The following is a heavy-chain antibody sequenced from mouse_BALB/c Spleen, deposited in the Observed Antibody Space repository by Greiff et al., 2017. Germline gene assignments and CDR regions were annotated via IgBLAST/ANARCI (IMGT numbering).Heavy chain of an antibody. D-gene: IGHD2-3*01. CDR2: ISYDGSN. CDR3: ARGDDGYYYYFDY. V-gene: IGHV3-6*02. J-gene: IGHJ2*01. CDR1: GYSITSGYY. Sequence: EVKLEESGPGLVKPSQSLSLTCSVTGYSITSGYYWNWIRQFPGNKLEWMGYISYDGSNNYNPSLKNRISITRDTSKNQFFLKLNSVTTEDTATYYCARGDDGYYYYFDYWGQGTTLTVSS.